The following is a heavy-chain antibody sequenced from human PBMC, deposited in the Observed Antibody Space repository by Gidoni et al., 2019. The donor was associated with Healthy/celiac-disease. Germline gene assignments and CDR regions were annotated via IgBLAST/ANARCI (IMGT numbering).Heavy chain of an antibody. Sequence: QVQLVASGGGVVQPGRSLRLSCAASGFTFSIYGMHWVRQAPGKGLEWVAVIWYDGSNKYYADSVKGRFTISRDNSKNTLSLQMNSLRAEDTAVYYCARELYSSSWHGGYYYYGMDVWGQGTTVTVSS. J-gene: IGHJ6*02. CDR1: GFTFSIYG. V-gene: IGHV3-33*01. CDR3: ARELYSSSWHGGYYYYGMDV. CDR2: IWYDGSNK. D-gene: IGHD6-13*01.